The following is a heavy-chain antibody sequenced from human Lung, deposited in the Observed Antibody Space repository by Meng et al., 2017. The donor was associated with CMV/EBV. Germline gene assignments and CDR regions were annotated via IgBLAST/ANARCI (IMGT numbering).Heavy chain of an antibody. Sequence: GESLKISCAASGFAFTSYWMHWVRQVPGKGLVWVSRINVDGTSTTYGDSVKGRFTMSRDNTKNTMYLQMNRLSAEDTAVYYCGRELVGHSLDYWGQETLVXVSS. CDR1: GFAFTSYW. J-gene: IGHJ4*02. CDR2: INVDGTST. V-gene: IGHV3-74*01. D-gene: IGHD5-12*01. CDR3: GRELVGHSLDY.